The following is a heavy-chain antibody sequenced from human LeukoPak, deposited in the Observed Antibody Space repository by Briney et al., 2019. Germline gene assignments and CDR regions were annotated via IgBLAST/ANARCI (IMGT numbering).Heavy chain of an antibody. Sequence: GGSQRLSCAASGFTVSSNYMSWVRQAPGKGLEWVSVIYSGGSTYYADSVKGRFTISRDNSKNTLYLQMNSLRAEDTAVYYCARRPGRDSGWYREGDYWGQGTLVTVSS. CDR3: ARRPGRDSGWYREGDY. J-gene: IGHJ4*02. V-gene: IGHV3-66*04. CDR1: GFTVSSNY. CDR2: IYSGGST. D-gene: IGHD6-19*01.